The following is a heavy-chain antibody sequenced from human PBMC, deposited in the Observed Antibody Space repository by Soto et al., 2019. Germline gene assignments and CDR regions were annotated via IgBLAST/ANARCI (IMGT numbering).Heavy chain of an antibody. CDR2: INAGNGNT. CDR3: ARVKPFTAMVPSYAFDI. V-gene: IGHV1-3*01. J-gene: IGHJ3*02. CDR1: GYTFTSYA. Sequence: GASVKVSCKASGYTFTSYAMHWVRQAPGQRLEWMGWINAGNGNTKYSQKFQGRVTITRDTSASTAYMELSSLRSEDTAVYYCARVKPFTAMVPSYAFDIWGQGTMVTVSS. D-gene: IGHD5-18*01.